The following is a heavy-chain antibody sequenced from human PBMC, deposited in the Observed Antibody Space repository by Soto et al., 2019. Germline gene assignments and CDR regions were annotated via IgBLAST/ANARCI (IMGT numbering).Heavy chain of an antibody. J-gene: IGHJ4*02. CDR2: IIPVFGPA. CDR1: GGTLKNSA. V-gene: IGHV1-69*13. D-gene: IGHD6-13*01. Sequence: SVKVSCKASGGTLKNSAVSWVRQAPGQGLEWMGGIIPVFGPALYTQKFQGRVTITADESTNTAFLDASSLRSEDTAVYYCGRGGSWAKVDSWGPGTLVTVSS. CDR3: GRGGSWAKVDS.